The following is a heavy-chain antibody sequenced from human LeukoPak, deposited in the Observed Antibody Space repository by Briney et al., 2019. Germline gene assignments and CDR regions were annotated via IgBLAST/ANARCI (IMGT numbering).Heavy chain of an antibody. CDR1: VGTFSSYA. D-gene: IGHD5-24*01. CDR3: ARDSEVEMATILFDY. CDR2: IIPIFCTA. J-gene: IGHJ4*02. Sequence: SVKVSCKASVGTFSSYAISWVRQAPGQGLEWMGGIIPIFCTANYAQKFQGRVTITTDESTSTAYMELSSLRSEDTAVYYCARDSEVEMATILFDYWGQGTLVTVSS. V-gene: IGHV1-69*05.